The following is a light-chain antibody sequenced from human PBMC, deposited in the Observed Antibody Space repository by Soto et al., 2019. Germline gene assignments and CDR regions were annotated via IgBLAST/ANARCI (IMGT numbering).Light chain of an antibody. V-gene: IGLV2-8*01. CDR3: SSFAGNNNLV. CDR2: EVS. J-gene: IGLJ2*01. Sequence: QSALTQPPSASGSPGQSVTISCTGTSRDVGGYNYVSWYQQHPGKPPKLMVSEVSKRPSGVPDRFSGSKSGNTASLTVSGLQAEDEADYYCSSFAGNNNLVFGGGTKLTVL. CDR1: SRDVGGYNY.